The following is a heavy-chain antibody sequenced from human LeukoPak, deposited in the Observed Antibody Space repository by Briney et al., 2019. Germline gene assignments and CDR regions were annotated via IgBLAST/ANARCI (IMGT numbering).Heavy chain of an antibody. CDR2: INHSGST. J-gene: IGHJ6*03. CDR1: GGSISSGSYY. V-gene: IGHV4-39*07. Sequence: SETLSLTCTVSGGSISSGSYYWSWIRQPPGKGLEWIGEINHSGSTNYNPSLKSRVTISVDTYKNQFSLKLSSVTAADTAVYYCARISPRRYYYYYYMDVWGKGTTVTVSS. CDR3: ARISPRRYYYYYYMDV. D-gene: IGHD3-3*01.